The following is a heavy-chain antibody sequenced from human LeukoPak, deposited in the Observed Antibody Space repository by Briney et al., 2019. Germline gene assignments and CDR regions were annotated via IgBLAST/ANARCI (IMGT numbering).Heavy chain of an antibody. CDR1: GLPFGSYV. CDR2: INHNAEMI. V-gene: IGHV3-48*02. CDR3: ARVHDWAFDL. D-gene: IGHD3-9*01. J-gene: IGHJ4*02. Sequence: GRSLRLSCEGSGLPFGSYVMSWVRQAPGKGLEWIAYINHNAEMIFYPDFVKGRFTISRDNPKKSLYLQMNALRYEDTAIYYCARVHDWAFDLWGQGTLVTVSS.